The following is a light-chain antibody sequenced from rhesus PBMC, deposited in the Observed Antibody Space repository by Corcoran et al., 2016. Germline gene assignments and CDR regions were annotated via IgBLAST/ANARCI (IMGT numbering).Light chain of an antibody. CDR2: FAS. J-gene: IGKJ3*01. CDR3: MQGTQLPFT. V-gene: IGKV2-91*01. Sequence: DIVMTQTPLSLPVTPGEPASISCRSSQSLLHSNGYTYLHWYLQKPGQSPQLLMYFASYPASGVPDRVSGSGVGTDFTLEISRVEAEDIGVYYCMQGTQLPFTFGPGTKLDIK. CDR1: QSLLHSNGYTY.